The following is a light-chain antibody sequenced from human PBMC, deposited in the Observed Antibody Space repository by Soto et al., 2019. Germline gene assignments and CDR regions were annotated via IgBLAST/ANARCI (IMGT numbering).Light chain of an antibody. CDR2: GNS. V-gene: IGLV1-40*01. Sequence: QSVLTQPPSVSGAPGQRVTISCTGSSTNIGAGYDVHWYQQLPGKAPKLLIYGNSNRPSGVPDRFSGSKSGTSASLAITGLQAEDEADYYCQSYDSSLSEVFGTGTKLTVL. J-gene: IGLJ1*01. CDR3: QSYDSSLSEV. CDR1: STNIGAGYD.